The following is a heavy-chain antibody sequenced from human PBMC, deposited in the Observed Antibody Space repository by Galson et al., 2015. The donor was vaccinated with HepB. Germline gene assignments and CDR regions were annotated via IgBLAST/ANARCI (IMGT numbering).Heavy chain of an antibody. CDR3: ATTGVGGHYYGLRY. J-gene: IGHJ4*02. V-gene: IGHV4-4*02. CDR2: IDHRGGA. D-gene: IGHD3-3*01. Sequence: LSLTCAVSGASISSSYWWSWVRQPPGKGLDWIAEIDHRGGANYNPSLRGRLSISVDKSENNFSLKLTSVTAADSAVYYCATTGVGGHYYGLRYWGQGTLVTVSS. CDR1: GASISSSYW.